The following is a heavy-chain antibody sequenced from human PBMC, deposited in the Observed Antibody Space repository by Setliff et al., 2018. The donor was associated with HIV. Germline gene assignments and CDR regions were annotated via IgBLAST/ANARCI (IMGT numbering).Heavy chain of an antibody. Sequence: GGSLRLSCAASGFTFSTYGMYWVRQAPGKGLEWVAVIWYDGSNKRYADNVKGRFIISRDNAKKSLFLQMSSLRAEDTAVYYCVRALSGGYCSGGNCFPFDFWGQGTLVTVSS. CDR1: GFTFSTYG. CDR3: VRALSGGYCSGGNCFPFDF. V-gene: IGHV3-33*01. J-gene: IGHJ4*02. D-gene: IGHD2-15*01. CDR2: IWYDGSNK.